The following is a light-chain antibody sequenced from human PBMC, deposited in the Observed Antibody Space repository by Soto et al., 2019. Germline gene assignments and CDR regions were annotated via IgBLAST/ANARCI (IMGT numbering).Light chain of an antibody. CDR1: SSDFGGNNY. Sequence: QSALTQPASVSGSPGQSITIACTATSSDFGGNNYVSWYQQHPGKAPKLMIYDVSNRPSGVSDRFSGSKSGNTASLSISGLQAEDDADYHCSSHISGYTVFGGGTKLTVL. CDR2: DVS. J-gene: IGLJ2*01. V-gene: IGLV2-14*03. CDR3: SSHISGYTV.